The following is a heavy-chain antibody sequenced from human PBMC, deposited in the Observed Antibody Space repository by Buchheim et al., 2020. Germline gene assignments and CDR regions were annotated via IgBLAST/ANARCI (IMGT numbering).Heavy chain of an antibody. Sequence: QVQLQESGPGLVKPSETLSLTCTVSGGSISSSNWIWIRQPPGTGLEWIGFVSHTGSTTYNPSLNIRVTISIDSSKTQFPLKLTSVTDADTDMYDCARTTMIRGISTLFDNWGQGT. CDR1: GGSISSSN. J-gene: IGHJ4*02. D-gene: IGHD3-10*01. CDR2: VSHTGST. V-gene: IGHV4-59*01. CDR3: ARTTMIRGISTLFDN.